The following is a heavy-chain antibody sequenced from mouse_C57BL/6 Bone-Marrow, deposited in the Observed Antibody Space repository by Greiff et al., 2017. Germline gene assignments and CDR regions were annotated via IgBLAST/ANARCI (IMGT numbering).Heavy chain of an antibody. CDR1: GFNIKNTY. V-gene: IGHV14-3*01. D-gene: IGHD1-1*01. J-gene: IGHJ1*03. Sequence: VQLQQSVAELVRPGASVKLSCTASGFNIKNTYMHWVKQRPEQGLEWIGRIDPANGNTKYAPKFQGKATITADTSSNTAYLQLSSLTSEDTAIYYCARGRTVVATDWYFDVWGTGTTVTGSS. CDR2: IDPANGNT. CDR3: ARGRTVVATDWYFDV.